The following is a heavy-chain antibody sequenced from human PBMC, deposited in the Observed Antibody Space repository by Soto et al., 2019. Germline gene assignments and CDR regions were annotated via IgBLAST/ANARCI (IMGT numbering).Heavy chain of an antibody. V-gene: IGHV1-69*02. J-gene: IGHJ3*02. Sequence: QVQLVQSAAEVKKPGSSMKVSCKASGGTFSSNIITWVRQAPGQGLEWMGRIIPFLGIANYAQRFQGRVTITADKSTSTAYMEVSSMRSEDTAVDFCASGQGGSVNYEKSAFDIWGQGTMVTVSS. CDR1: GGTFSSNI. CDR3: ASGQGGSVNYEKSAFDI. D-gene: IGHD1-7*01. CDR2: IIPFLGIA.